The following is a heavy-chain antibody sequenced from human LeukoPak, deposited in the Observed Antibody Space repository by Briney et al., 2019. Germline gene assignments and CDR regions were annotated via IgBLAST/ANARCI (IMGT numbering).Heavy chain of an antibody. CDR1: GGSFSGYY. D-gene: IGHD3-16*01. V-gene: IGHV4-34*01. J-gene: IGHJ4*02. CDR2: INHSGST. Sequence: SETLSLTCAVSGGSFSGYYWSWIRQPPGKGLEWIGEINHSGSTYYNPSLKSRVTISVDTSKNQFSLKLSSVTAADTAVYYCARGGGDYWGQGTLVTVSS. CDR3: ARGGGDY.